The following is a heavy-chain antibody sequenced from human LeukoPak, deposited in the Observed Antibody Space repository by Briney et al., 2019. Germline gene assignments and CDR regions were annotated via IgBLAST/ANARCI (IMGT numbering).Heavy chain of an antibody. CDR2: INPNSGGT. Sequence: ASVKVSCKASGYTFTGYYMHWVRQAPGQGLEWMGWINPNSGGTNYAQKFQGRVTMTRDTSISTAYLQWSSLKASDTAMYYCAAHNYYDSSGYPGYHDAFDIWGQGTMVTVSS. D-gene: IGHD3-22*01. V-gene: IGHV1-2*02. CDR3: AAHNYYDSSGYPGYHDAFDI. J-gene: IGHJ3*02. CDR1: GYTFTGYY.